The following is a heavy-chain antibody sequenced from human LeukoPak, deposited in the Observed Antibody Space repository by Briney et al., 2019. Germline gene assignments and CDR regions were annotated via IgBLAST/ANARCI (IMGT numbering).Heavy chain of an antibody. Sequence: PGGSLRLSCAASGFTFSSYAMHWVRQAPGKGLEWVAVISYDGSNKYYADSVKGRFTISRDNSKNTLYLQMNSLRAEDTAVYYCARATYGSGSYYFDYWGQGTLVTVSP. CDR1: GFTFSSYA. CDR2: ISYDGSNK. CDR3: ARATYGSGSYYFDY. V-gene: IGHV3-30*04. D-gene: IGHD3-10*01. J-gene: IGHJ4*02.